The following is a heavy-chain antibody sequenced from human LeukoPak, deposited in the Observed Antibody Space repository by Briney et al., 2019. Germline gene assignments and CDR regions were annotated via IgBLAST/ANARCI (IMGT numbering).Heavy chain of an antibody. V-gene: IGHV4-39*07. CDR2: IYYSGST. CDR1: GGSISSSSYY. D-gene: IGHD5-18*01. CDR3: ARGRIARLPYFDY. J-gene: IGHJ4*02. Sequence: SETLSLTCTVSGGSISSSSYYWGWIRQPPGKGLEWIGSIYYSGSTYYNPSLKSRVTISVDTSKNQFSLKLSSVTAADTAVYYCARGRIARLPYFDYWGQGTLVTVSS.